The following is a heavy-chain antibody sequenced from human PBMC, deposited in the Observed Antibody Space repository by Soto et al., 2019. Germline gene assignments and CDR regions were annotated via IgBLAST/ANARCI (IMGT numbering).Heavy chain of an antibody. Sequence: ASVKVSCKASGYTFTRYGIGWARQAPGQGLEGMGWSNGYTGNTNYAQKFQGRVTMTTDTSTSTADMELRSLKADDAAVYYCERDGRRSTQLVGSDSWGQGAPVTVSS. V-gene: IGHV1-18*01. D-gene: IGHD2-2*01. CDR1: GYTFTRYG. J-gene: IGHJ4*02. CDR3: ERDGRRSTQLVGSDS. CDR2: SNGYTGNT.